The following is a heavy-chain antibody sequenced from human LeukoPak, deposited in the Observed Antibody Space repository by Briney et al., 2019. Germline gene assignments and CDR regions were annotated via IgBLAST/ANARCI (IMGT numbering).Heavy chain of an antibody. CDR2: INHSGST. Sequence: KPSETLSLTCAVYGGSFSGYYWSWIRQPPGKGLEWIGEINHSGSTNYNPSLKSRVTISVDTSKNQFSLKLSSVTAADTAVYYCARLYRQYYYGSGSSQYYFDYWGQGTLVTVSS. J-gene: IGHJ4*02. CDR1: GGSFSGYY. V-gene: IGHV4-34*01. D-gene: IGHD3-10*01. CDR3: ARLYRQYYYGSGSSQYYFDY.